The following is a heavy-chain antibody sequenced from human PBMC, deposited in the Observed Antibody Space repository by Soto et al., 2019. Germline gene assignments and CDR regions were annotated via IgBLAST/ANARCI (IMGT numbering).Heavy chain of an antibody. D-gene: IGHD3-22*01. CDR2: INPSGGRT. J-gene: IGHJ4*02. Sequence: GVSVKVACKASGNSFTTYYMHWVRQAPGQGLEWMGIINPSGGRTTYAQKFQGRVTMTRDTSTSTFHMELSSLTSEDTAVYYCAGLYHYDSSGYYGYWGQGTLVTVSS. V-gene: IGHV1-46*01. CDR3: AGLYHYDSSGYYGY. CDR1: GNSFTTYY.